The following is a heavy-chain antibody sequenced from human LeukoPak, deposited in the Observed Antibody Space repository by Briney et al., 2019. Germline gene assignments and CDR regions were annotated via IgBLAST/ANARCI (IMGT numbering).Heavy chain of an antibody. J-gene: IGHJ6*03. V-gene: IGHV3-7*01. CDR3: ARVASPNYYYYMDV. CDR2: IKQDGSEK. Sequence: PGGSLRLSCAASGFTFSSYWMSWVRQAPGKGLEWVANIKQDGSEKYYVDSVKGRFTISRDNAKNSLYLQMNSLRAEDTAVYYCARVASPNYYYYMDVWGKGTTVTIS. CDR1: GFTFSSYW.